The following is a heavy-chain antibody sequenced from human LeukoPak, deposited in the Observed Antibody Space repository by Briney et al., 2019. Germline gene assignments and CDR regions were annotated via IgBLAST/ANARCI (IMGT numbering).Heavy chain of an antibody. V-gene: IGHV4-4*07. CDR3: VRVIGAPNYYYYMDV. J-gene: IGHJ6*03. D-gene: IGHD3-22*01. CDR1: GGSISTYY. CDR2: IYTSGST. Sequence: SETLSLTCTVSGGSISTYYWSWIRQPAGKGLEWIGRIYTSGSTNYNPSLKSRVTMSVDTSKNQFSLKLSSMTAADTAVYYCVRVIGAPNYYYYMDVWGKGTTVTVSS.